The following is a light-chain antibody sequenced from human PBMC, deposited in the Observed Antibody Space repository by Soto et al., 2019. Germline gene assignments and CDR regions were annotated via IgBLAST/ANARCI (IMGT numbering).Light chain of an antibody. V-gene: IGKV1-39*01. Sequence: DIQMTQSPSSLSASVGDRVTITCRASQSISTYLNWYQQKPGKAPKLLIYAASSLQSGVPSRFSGSGSGTDCTLTISSLQPEDFATYYCQQSYSIPWTFGQGTTVEIK. J-gene: IGKJ1*01. CDR2: AAS. CDR3: QQSYSIPWT. CDR1: QSISTY.